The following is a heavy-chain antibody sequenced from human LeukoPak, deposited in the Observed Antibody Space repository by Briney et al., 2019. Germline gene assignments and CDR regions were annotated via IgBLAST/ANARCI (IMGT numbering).Heavy chain of an antibody. D-gene: IGHD3-10*01. CDR3: AKVLGGSGSYSIAFDY. CDR1: GFTFSSYA. CDR2: ISYDGSNE. Sequence: GGSLRLSCAASGFTFSSYAMHWVRQAPGKGLQWVAVISYDGSNEYYTDSLKGRFTISRGNSKNTLYLQMNSLRAEDTAVYYCAKVLGGSGSYSIAFDYWGQGTLVTVSS. V-gene: IGHV3-30*04. J-gene: IGHJ4*02.